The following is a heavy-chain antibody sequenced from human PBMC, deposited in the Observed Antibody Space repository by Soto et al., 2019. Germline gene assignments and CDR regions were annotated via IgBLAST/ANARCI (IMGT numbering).Heavy chain of an antibody. Sequence: SVKVSCKASGFTFTSSAVQWVRQARGQRFEWIGWIVVGSGNTNYAQKFQERVTITRDMSTSTAYMELSSLRSEDTAEYYCAASTGVLVPAASLGMDVWGQGTTVTVSS. CDR2: IVVGSGNT. J-gene: IGHJ6*02. CDR3: AASTGVLVPAASLGMDV. V-gene: IGHV1-58*01. D-gene: IGHD2-2*01. CDR1: GFTFTSSA.